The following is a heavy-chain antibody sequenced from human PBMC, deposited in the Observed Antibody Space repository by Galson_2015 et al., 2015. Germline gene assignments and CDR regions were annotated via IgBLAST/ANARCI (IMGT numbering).Heavy chain of an antibody. D-gene: IGHD3-3*01. CDR3: ARQILDYDFWSGYYPTNFDY. V-gene: IGHV3-21*01. CDR2: IRSTTTYI. J-gene: IGHJ4*02. Sequence: SLRLSCAASGFTFSRYYMSWVRQAPGKGLEWVSSIRSTTTYIYYAASVKGRFTISRDNAKNSLYLQMNSLGAEDTAVYYCARQILDYDFWSGYYPTNFDYWGQGTLVTVSS. CDR1: GFTFSRYY.